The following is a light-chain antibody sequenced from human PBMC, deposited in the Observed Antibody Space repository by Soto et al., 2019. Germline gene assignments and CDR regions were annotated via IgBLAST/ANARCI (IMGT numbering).Light chain of an antibody. CDR1: QSVRGNY. Sequence: EIVLTQSPGTLYLSPGERATLSCRASQSVRGNYLAWYQQKPGQAPRLLTYGASSRATGIPDRFSGSGSRTDFTLTISRLEPEDFAVYYCQQYASSPRTFGQGTKVEIK. CDR2: GAS. J-gene: IGKJ1*01. V-gene: IGKV3-20*01. CDR3: QQYASSPRT.